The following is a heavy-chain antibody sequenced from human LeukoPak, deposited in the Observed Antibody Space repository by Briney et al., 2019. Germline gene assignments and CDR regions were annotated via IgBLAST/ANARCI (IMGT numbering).Heavy chain of an antibody. CDR2: INSDGSST. CDR3: ARVQGHPPNGLDI. J-gene: IGHJ3*02. V-gene: IGHV3-74*01. Sequence: PGGSLRLSCTASGFIFSGSWMAWIRQAPGKGLVWVSRINSDGSSTSYADSVKGRFTISRDNAKNTLYLQMNSLRAEDTAVYYCARVQGHPPNGLDIWGQGTMVTVSS. D-gene: IGHD2-8*01. CDR1: GFIFSGSW.